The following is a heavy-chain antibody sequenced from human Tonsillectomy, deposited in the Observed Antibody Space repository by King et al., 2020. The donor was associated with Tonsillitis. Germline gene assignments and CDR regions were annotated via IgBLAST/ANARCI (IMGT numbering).Heavy chain of an antibody. D-gene: IGHD2-2*02. J-gene: IGHJ4*02. CDR1: EFTFSSSW. V-gene: IGHV3-7*04. Sequence: VQLVESGGGLVQPGGSLKLSCAASEFTFSSSWMTWIRQAPGKGLQWVATIRPDGSEKYYADSVKGRFTVSRDNAKNSLDLKMNSLRSEDTALYYCAGDQAYTIFDYWGQGTLVTVSS. CDR3: AGDQAYTIFDY. CDR2: IRPDGSEK.